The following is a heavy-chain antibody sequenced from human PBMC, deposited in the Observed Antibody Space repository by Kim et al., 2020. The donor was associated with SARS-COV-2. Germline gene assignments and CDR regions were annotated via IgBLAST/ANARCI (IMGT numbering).Heavy chain of an antibody. CDR3: VPGSAVAGINY. V-gene: IGHV3-74*01. D-gene: IGHD6-19*01. Sequence: SYADSVKGRFTISRDNAQNALYLAMDRLRVEDTAVYYCVPGSAVAGINYWGQGTLVTVSS. J-gene: IGHJ4*01.